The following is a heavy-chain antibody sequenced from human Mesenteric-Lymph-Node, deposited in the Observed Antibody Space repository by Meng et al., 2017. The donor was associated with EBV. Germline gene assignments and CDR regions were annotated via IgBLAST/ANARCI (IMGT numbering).Heavy chain of an antibody. J-gene: IGHJ4*02. CDR2: ISSSGIYI. CDR3: ARDSGTPVTGDFDY. Sequence: EVQLLESGGGLVQPGGSLMLSCAASGFTFSSFAVSWVRQAPGKGLEWVSSISSSGIYIYYADSLKGRFTISRDNAKNSLYLQMDSLRAEDTALYYCARDSGTPVTGDFDYWGQGTLVTVSS. V-gene: IGHV3-21*02. CDR1: GFTFSSFA. D-gene: IGHD6-19*01.